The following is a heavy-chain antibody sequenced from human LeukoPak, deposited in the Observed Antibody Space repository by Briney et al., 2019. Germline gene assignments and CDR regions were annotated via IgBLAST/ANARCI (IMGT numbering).Heavy chain of an antibody. J-gene: IGHJ4*02. V-gene: IGHV3-21*01. CDR1: AFTFSSYG. D-gene: IGHD4-17*01. CDR2: ISSDSSYI. Sequence: GGSLRLSCAASAFTFSSYGMSWVRQAPGKGLEWVSSISSDSSYIYYADSLKRRLTISSDNAKNSLYLQIDSLRAEDTAVYYCASAPTDYVETSWYYFDYWGQGTLVTVSS. CDR3: ASAPTDYVETSWYYFDY.